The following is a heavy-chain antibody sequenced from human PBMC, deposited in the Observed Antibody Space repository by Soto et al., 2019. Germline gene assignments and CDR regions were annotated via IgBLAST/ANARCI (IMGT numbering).Heavy chain of an antibody. CDR1: GGTFSSYA. CDR2: IIPIFGTA. V-gene: IGHV1-69*13. Sequence: SVKVSCKASGGTFSSYAISWVRQAPGQGLEWMGGIIPIFGTANYAQKFQGRVTITADESTSTAYMELSSLRSEDTAVYYCAKDQHVISSWYESFDYWGQGTLVTVSS. D-gene: IGHD6-13*01. CDR3: AKDQHVISSWYESFDY. J-gene: IGHJ4*02.